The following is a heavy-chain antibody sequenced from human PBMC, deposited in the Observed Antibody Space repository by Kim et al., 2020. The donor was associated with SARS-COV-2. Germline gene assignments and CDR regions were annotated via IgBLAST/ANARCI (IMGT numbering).Heavy chain of an antibody. D-gene: IGHD1-1*01. V-gene: IGHV3-21*01. CDR3: GRGREHGDGTFDT. Sequence: GGSLRLSCAASGCTFSPYSMNWVCQAPGKRLERDSSISSSSRYTYYSDSAKGRFTISRDNAKNSLYLQMHSLRAEDTAVDYCGRGREHGDGTFDTWGQG. CDR1: GCTFSPYS. CDR2: ISSSSRYT. J-gene: IGHJ3*02.